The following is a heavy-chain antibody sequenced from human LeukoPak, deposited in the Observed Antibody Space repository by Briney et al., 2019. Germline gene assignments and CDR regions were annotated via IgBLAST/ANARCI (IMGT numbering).Heavy chain of an antibody. J-gene: IGHJ4*02. CDR3: AKGEFDY. D-gene: IGHD3-10*01. CDR2: ISYDGSNK. CDR1: GFTFSSYG. Sequence: GGSLRLSCAASGFTFSSYGMHWVRQAPGKGVEWVAVISYDGSNKYYADSVKGRFTISRDNSKNTLYLQMNSLRAEDTAVYYCAKGEFDYWGQGTLVTVSS. V-gene: IGHV3-30*18.